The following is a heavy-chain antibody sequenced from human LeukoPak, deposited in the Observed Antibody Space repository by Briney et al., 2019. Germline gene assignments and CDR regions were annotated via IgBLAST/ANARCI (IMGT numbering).Heavy chain of an antibody. CDR1: GFTFSSYT. D-gene: IGHD4-17*01. CDR2: VSHDGDT. J-gene: IGHJ6*02. CDR3: ARRALDYDDVAYFYARCSDV. Sequence: PGGSLRLSCVASGFTFSSYTVNWVRQSPGKGLEWIGEVSHDGDTNYNPSLKSRVSISVDTSNDQFSLKLSSVTAADTGVYYCARRALDYDDVAYFYARCSDVWGQGIKVTVS. V-gene: IGHV4-34*01.